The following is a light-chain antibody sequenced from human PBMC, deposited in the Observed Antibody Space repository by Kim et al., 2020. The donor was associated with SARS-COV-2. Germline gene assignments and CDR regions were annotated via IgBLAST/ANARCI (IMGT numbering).Light chain of an antibody. V-gene: IGKV1-5*03. CDR3: QQYNTYSWT. J-gene: IGKJ1*01. CDR1: QSISGW. Sequence: AVVGDRVTITCRASQSISGWLAWHQQKPGKAPKVLIYEASSLESGVSSRFTGSGSGTEFTLTISSLQPDDFATYYCQQYNTYSWTFGQGTKVDIK. CDR2: EAS.